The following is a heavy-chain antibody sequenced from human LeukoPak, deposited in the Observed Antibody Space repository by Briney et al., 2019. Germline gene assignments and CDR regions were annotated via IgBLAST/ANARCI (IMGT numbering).Heavy chain of an antibody. CDR3: AREINSGSLGY. V-gene: IGHV1-8*01. CDR2: MNPKTDNT. Sequence: GASVKVSCKTSGYSFTDYDIHWVRQATGQGLEWMGWMNPKTDNTEYAQKFQGRVTLTWTTSTSTAYMELRSLRSDDTAVYYCAREINSGSLGYWGQGTLVTVSS. J-gene: IGHJ4*02. D-gene: IGHD1-26*01. CDR1: GYSFTDYD.